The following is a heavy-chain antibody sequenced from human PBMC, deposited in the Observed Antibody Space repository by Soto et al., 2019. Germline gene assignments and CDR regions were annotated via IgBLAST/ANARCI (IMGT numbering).Heavy chain of an antibody. CDR3: ARDRDFRFDY. J-gene: IGHJ4*02. V-gene: IGHV4-59*01. CDR2: IYNGGRP. CDR1: GASIRSYY. Sequence: SETLSLTCTVSGASIRSYYWSWIRQPPGKGLEWIGHIYNGGRPNCSPSLQSRVTISVDTSKNQFSLRLSSVTTADTAVYYCARDRDFRFDYWGQGTQVTV.